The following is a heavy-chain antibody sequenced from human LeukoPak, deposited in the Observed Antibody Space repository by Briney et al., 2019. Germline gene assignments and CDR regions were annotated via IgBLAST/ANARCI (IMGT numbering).Heavy chain of an antibody. V-gene: IGHV3-11*01. CDR1: GFSFSDYH. CDR2: MSPGGGNI. J-gene: IGHJ4*02. CDR3: SSGRDIAVAGPGGYFDY. Sequence: GGSLRLSCAASGFSFSDYHMNWIRQAPGKGLEWISYMSPGGGNIYFADSVKGRFTLSRDNAKHSLDLQMNSLTAEDTAVYYCSSGRDIAVAGPGGYFDYWGQGTLVTVSS. D-gene: IGHD6-19*01.